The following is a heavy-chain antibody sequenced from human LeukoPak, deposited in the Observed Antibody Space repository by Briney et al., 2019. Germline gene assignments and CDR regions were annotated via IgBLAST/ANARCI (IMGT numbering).Heavy chain of an antibody. CDR1: GGSISSYY. J-gene: IGHJ3*02. CDR3: ARDSSRWGYDFWSGYFGDAFDI. D-gene: IGHD3-3*01. V-gene: IGHV4-59*12. Sequence: PSETLSLTCTVSGGSISSYYWSWIRQPPGKGLEWIGEIYHSGSTNYNPSLKSRVTISVDKSKNQFSLKLSSVTAADTAVYYCARDSSRWGYDFWSGYFGDAFDIWGQGTMVTVSS. CDR2: IYHSGST.